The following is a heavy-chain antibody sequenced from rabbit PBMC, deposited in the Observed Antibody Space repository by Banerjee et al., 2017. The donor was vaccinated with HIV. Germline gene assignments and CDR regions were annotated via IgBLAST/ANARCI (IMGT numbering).Heavy chain of an antibody. D-gene: IGHD4-1*01. Sequence: QSLEESGGDLVQPGASLTLTCTASGFSFSSSYWICWVRQAPGKGLEWIACIYGGDGDNTYYARWAVGRFTISKTSSTTVTLQMTSLTAADTATYFCARDLAGVIGWNFDLWGPGTLVT. J-gene: IGHJ4*01. CDR1: GFSFSSSYW. CDR2: IYGGDGDNT. V-gene: IGHV1S40*01. CDR3: ARDLAGVIGWNFDL.